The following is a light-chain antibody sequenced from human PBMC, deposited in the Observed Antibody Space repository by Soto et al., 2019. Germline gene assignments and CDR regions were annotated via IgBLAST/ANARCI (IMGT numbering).Light chain of an antibody. CDR3: QHYGRSPTWT. CDR1: QSVSSSY. J-gene: IGKJ1*01. Sequence: ELVITQSPATLAFSAGERATLSCRAIQSVSSSYLAWYQQKPGQAPRLLIYAASSRATGIPDRFSGSGSGTDFTLTISRLEPEDFAVYYCQHYGRSPTWTFGQGTKVDI. V-gene: IGKV3-20*01. CDR2: AAS.